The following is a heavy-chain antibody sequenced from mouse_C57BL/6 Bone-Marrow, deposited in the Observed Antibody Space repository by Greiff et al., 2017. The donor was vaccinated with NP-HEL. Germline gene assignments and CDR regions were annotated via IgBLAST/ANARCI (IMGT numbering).Heavy chain of an antibody. CDR3: TMVTFRYAMDY. V-gene: IGHV14-4*01. D-gene: IGHD2-2*01. Sequence: VQLQQSGAELVRPGASVKLSCTASGFNITDDYMHWVKQRPEQGLEWIGWIDPENGDTEYASKFQGKATITADTSSNTAYLQLSSLTSEDTAVYYCTMVTFRYAMDYWGQGTSVTVSS. J-gene: IGHJ4*01. CDR2: IDPENGDT. CDR1: GFNITDDY.